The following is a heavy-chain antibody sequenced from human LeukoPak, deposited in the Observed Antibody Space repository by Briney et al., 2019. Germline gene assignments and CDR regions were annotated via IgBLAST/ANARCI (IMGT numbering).Heavy chain of an antibody. J-gene: IGHJ4*02. V-gene: IGHV1-18*01. D-gene: IGHD3-22*01. CDR3: ARSFYDSSGPQLDY. CDR1: GYTFTSYG. Sequence: ASVKVSXKASGYTFTSYGTGWFRQAPEEGLEWIGWISAYIGNTNYAQKLQGRVTMTTDTSTSTAYMELRSLRSDDTAVYYCARSFYDSSGPQLDYWGQGTLVTVSS. CDR2: ISAYIGNT.